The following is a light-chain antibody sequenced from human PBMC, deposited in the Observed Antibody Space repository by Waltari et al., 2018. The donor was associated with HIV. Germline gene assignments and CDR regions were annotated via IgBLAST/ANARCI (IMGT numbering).Light chain of an antibody. V-gene: IGLV1-44*01. CDR3: AAWDDSLNGLL. CDR2: SNN. CDR1: SSNIGSNA. Sequence: QSVLTQPPSASGTPGQGVPISCSGSSSNIGSNAVNWCRQRPGTAPKVCIYSNNQLPSGVPDRFAGSKSGTSASLAISGLQSEDDADYYCAAWDDSLNGLLFGGGTKLTVL. J-gene: IGLJ2*01.